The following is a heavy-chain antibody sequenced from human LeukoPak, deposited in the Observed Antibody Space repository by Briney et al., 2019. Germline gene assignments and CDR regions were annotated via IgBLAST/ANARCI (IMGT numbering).Heavy chain of an antibody. CDR1: GGSISGGDYF. J-gene: IGHJ3*01. Sequence: SETLSLTCTVSGGSISGGDYFWSWVRQPPGKGLEWIGYIYHSGGAHYNPSLKSPASISVDTSKNQFSLELRSVTAADTAVYYCAREVNAETLSADAFDLWGQGTIVTVSS. CDR2: IYHSGGA. D-gene: IGHD2-21*01. V-gene: IGHV4-30-4*01. CDR3: AREVNAETLSADAFDL.